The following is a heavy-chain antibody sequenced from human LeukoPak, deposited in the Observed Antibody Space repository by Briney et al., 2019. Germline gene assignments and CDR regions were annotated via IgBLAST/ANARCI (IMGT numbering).Heavy chain of an antibody. CDR3: ARGRLLMWFDP. J-gene: IGHJ5*02. CDR1: SGSFSGYY. V-gene: IGHV4-34*01. Sequence: SETLSLTCVVYSGSFSGYYWSWIRQPPGKGLEWIGEINHSGSTNYNPSLKSRVTISVDTSKKQFSLKLGSVTAADTAVYYCARGRLLMWFDPWGQGTLVTVSS. CDR2: INHSGST. D-gene: IGHD3-16*01.